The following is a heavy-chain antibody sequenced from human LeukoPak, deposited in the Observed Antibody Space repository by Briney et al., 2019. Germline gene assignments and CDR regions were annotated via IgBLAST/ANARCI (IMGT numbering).Heavy chain of an antibody. CDR3: ARVAVGYYVDY. V-gene: IGHV4-39*01. D-gene: IGHD3-22*01. Sequence: PSETLSLTCTVSGGSISSSSYYWGWIRQPPGKGLEWIGSIYYSGSTYYNPSLKSRVTISVDTSKNQFSLKLSSVTAADTAVYYCARVAVGYYVDYWGQGTLVTVSS. CDR1: GGSISSSSYY. J-gene: IGHJ4*02. CDR2: IYYSGST.